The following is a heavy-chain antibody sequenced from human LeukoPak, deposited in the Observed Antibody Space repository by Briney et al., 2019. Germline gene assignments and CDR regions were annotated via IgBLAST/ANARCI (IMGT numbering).Heavy chain of an antibody. CDR1: GFTFSSYG. Sequence: GGSLRLSCAASGFTFSSYGMHWVRQAPGKGLEWVAVISYDGSNKYYADSVKGRFIISRDNSKNTLYLQMNSLRAEDTAVYYCAKDGAGYYYGMDVWGQGTTVTVSS. V-gene: IGHV3-30*18. J-gene: IGHJ6*02. CDR2: ISYDGSNK. D-gene: IGHD3-16*01. CDR3: AKDGAGYYYGMDV.